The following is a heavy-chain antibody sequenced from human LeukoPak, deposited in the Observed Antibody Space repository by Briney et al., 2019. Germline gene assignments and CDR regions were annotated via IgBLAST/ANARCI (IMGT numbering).Heavy chain of an antibody. V-gene: IGHV4-39*07. CDR1: GGSISSSSYY. CDR2: IYYSGNT. J-gene: IGHJ4*02. CDR3: AGTKEWLSYVY. D-gene: IGHD3-3*01. Sequence: SETLSLTCTVSGGSISSSSYYWGWIRQPPGKGLEWIGSIYYSGNTNYNPSLKSRVTTSVDTSKNQFSLKVTSVTAADTAVYYCAGTKEWLSYVYWGQGTLVTVSS.